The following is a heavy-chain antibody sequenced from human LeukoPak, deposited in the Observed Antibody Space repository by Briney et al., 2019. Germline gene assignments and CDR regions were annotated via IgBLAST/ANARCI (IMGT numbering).Heavy chain of an antibody. CDR3: AAYIDYYDSSGYHPFWY. CDR1: GFTFSSYA. D-gene: IGHD3-22*01. V-gene: IGHV3-30-3*01. J-gene: IGHJ4*02. Sequence: GRSLRLSCAASGFTFSSYAMHWVRQAPGKGLEWVAVISYDGSNKYYADSVKGRFTISRDNSKNTLYLQMNSLRAEDTAVYYCAAYIDYYDSSGYHPFWYWGQGTLVTVSS. CDR2: ISYDGSNK.